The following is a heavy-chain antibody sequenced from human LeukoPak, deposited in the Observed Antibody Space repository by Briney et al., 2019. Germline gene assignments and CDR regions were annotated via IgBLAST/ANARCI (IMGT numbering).Heavy chain of an antibody. J-gene: IGHJ4*02. CDR2: INPNSGGT. Sequence: ASVKVSCKASGYTFTGYYMHWVRQAPGQGLEWMGWINPNSGGTNYAQKFQGRVTMTRDTSISTAYMELSRLRSDDTAVYHCARDLDTSMVKFDYWGQGTLVTVSS. V-gene: IGHV1-2*02. CDR3: ARDLDTSMVKFDY. D-gene: IGHD5-18*01. CDR1: GYTFTGYY.